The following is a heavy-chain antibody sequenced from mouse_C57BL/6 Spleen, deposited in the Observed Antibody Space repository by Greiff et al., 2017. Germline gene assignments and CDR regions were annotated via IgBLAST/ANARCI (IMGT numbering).Heavy chain of an antibody. CDR1: GYAFSSSW. CDR2: IYPGDGDT. J-gene: IGHJ1*03. V-gene: IGHV1-82*01. Sequence: VQLQQSGPELVKPGASVKISCKASGYAFSSSWMNWVKQRPGKGLEWIGRIYPGDGDTNYNGKFKGKATLTADKSSSTAYMQLSSLTSEDSAVYFCARAPREWYFDVWGTGTTVTVSS. CDR3: ARAPREWYFDV.